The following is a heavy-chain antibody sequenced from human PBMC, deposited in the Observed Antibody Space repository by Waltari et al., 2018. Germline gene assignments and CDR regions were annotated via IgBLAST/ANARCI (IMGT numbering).Heavy chain of an antibody. CDR1: GCSVTATY. V-gene: IGHV3-66*02. Sequence: EVQLVESGGGLVQPGGSLRLSCAVSGCSVTATYMIWVRQAPGRALEWVSGIYSDESIYYDYSVRRRFTISRDSSKNTLYLQLNSLRTEDTAVYYCAKVEYSSSSAFNYWGQGILVTVSS. J-gene: IGHJ4*02. CDR3: AKVEYSSSSAFNY. CDR2: IYSDESI. D-gene: IGHD6-6*01.